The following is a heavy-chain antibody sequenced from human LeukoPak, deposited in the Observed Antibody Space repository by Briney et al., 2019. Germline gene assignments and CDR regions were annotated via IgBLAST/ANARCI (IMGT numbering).Heavy chain of an antibody. D-gene: IGHD3-22*01. J-gene: IGHJ5*02. CDR1: GFTFSSYG. Sequence: GGSLRLSCAASGFTFSSYGMHWVRQAPGKGLEWVAFIRYDGSNKYYADSVKGRFTISRDNSKNTLYLQMNSLRAEDTAVYYCAKDPKTYYYDSSGYLNWFDPWGQGTLVTVSS. CDR2: IRYDGSNK. CDR3: AKDPKTYYYDSSGYLNWFDP. V-gene: IGHV3-30*02.